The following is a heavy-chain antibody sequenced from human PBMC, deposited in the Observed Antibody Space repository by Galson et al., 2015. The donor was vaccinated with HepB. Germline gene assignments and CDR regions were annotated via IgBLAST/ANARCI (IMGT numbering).Heavy chain of an antibody. CDR2: IGGSGSNT. D-gene: IGHD6-19*01. Sequence: SLRLSCAASGLTFSNYAMSWVRQAPGRGLEWVASIGGSGSNTYYADSVKGRFTISGDNSKNTLFLQMNSLRAEDTALYYCAKQLQWLVRIDWYFDPWGRGTLVTVSS. V-gene: IGHV3-23*01. J-gene: IGHJ2*01. CDR1: GLTFSNYA. CDR3: AKQLQWLVRIDWYFDP.